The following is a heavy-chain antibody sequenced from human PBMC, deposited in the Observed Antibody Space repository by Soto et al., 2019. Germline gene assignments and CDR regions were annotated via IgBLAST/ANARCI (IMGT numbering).Heavy chain of an antibody. D-gene: IGHD3-10*01. V-gene: IGHV3-30*04. CDR1: GFTFSNYT. CDR2: ISYDEIDK. Sequence: SLRLSCAASGFTFSNYTIHWVRQAPGKGLEWVALISYDEIDKYFADAVKGRFTISRDNSKNTLYLQMDSLRAEDTAVYYCAGRSGSSDYWGRGTLVTVSS. J-gene: IGHJ4*02. CDR3: AGRSGSSDY.